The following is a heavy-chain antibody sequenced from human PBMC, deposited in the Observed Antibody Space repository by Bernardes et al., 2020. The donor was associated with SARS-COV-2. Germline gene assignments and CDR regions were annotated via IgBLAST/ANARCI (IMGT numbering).Heavy chain of an antibody. J-gene: IGHJ4*02. V-gene: IGHV3-23*01. D-gene: IGHD3-3*01. CDR1: GFTFTNYA. CDR2: ISATGGGT. Sequence: GGSLRLSCAASGFTFTNYAMTWVRQAPGKGLEWVSSISATGGGTYYADSVQGRFTVSRDYSTNTLYLQMDSLRAEDTAIYYCAKEAYYDFWSGPIDYWGQGTLVTVSS. CDR3: AKEAYYDFWSGPIDY.